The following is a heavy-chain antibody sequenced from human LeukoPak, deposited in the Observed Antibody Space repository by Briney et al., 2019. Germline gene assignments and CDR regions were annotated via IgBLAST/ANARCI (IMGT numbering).Heavy chain of an antibody. V-gene: IGHV4-39*07. D-gene: IGHD4-17*01. J-gene: IGHJ4*02. Sequence: PSETLSLTCTVSGGSISSSSYYWGWIRQPPGKGLEWIANIHYSGATYYNPSLQSRITTSVDTSKNQFSLKLSSVTAADTAVYYCARVDLPLRFFDSWGQGTLVTVSS. CDR2: IHYSGAT. CDR3: ARVDLPLRFFDS. CDR1: GGSISSSSYY.